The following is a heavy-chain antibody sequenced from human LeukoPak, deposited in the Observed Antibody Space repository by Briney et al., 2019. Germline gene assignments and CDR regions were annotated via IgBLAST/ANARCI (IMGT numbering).Heavy chain of an antibody. D-gene: IGHD6-6*01. CDR2: MNPNSGNT. Sequence: ASVKVSCKASGYTFTSYDINWVRQATGQGLGWMGWMNPNSGNTGYAQKFQGRVTMTRNTSISTAYMELSSLRSEDTAVYYCARYAARPEDYYGMDVWGQGTTVTVSS. J-gene: IGHJ6*02. CDR1: GYTFTSYD. CDR3: ARYAARPEDYYGMDV. V-gene: IGHV1-8*01.